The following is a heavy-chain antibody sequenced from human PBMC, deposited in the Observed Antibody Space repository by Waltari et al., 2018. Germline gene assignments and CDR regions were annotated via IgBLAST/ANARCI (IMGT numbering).Heavy chain of an antibody. Sequence: QVQLVESGGGVVQPGRSLRLSCAASGFTFSSYGMHWVRQAPGKGLEWVAVISYDGSNKYYADSVKGRFTISRDNSKNTLYLQMNSLRAEDTAVYYCAKDKAYCGGDCYYFDYWGQGTLVTVSS. D-gene: IGHD2-21*01. CDR2: ISYDGSNK. CDR3: AKDKAYCGGDCYYFDY. J-gene: IGHJ4*02. CDR1: GFTFSSYG. V-gene: IGHV3-30*18.